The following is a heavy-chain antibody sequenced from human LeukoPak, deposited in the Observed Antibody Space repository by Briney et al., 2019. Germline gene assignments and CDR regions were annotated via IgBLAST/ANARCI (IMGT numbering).Heavy chain of an antibody. CDR1: GGSISSGGYY. Sequence: SETLSLTCTVSGGSISSGGYYWSWIRPHPGKGLEWIVYIYYSGSTYYNPSLNSRVTISVDTFKNQFSLKLSSVTAADTAVYYCASSTYYDILTGYLPHAFDIWGQGTMVTVSS. V-gene: IGHV4-31*03. J-gene: IGHJ3*02. CDR2: IYYSGST. CDR3: ASSTYYDILTGYLPHAFDI. D-gene: IGHD3-9*01.